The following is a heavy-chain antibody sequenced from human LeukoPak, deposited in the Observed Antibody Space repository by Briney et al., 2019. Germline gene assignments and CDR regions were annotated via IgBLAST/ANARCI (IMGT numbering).Heavy chain of an antibody. Sequence: GGSLRLSCAASGFTFNSYSMSWVRQAPGKGLEWVSSISSSSSYIYYAESVKGRFTISRDNSKNTLYLQMNSLRAEDTAVYYCAKVALGGLDAFDIWGQGTMVTVSS. D-gene: IGHD3-16*01. CDR1: GFTFNSYS. J-gene: IGHJ3*02. CDR2: ISSSSSYI. V-gene: IGHV3-21*04. CDR3: AKVALGGLDAFDI.